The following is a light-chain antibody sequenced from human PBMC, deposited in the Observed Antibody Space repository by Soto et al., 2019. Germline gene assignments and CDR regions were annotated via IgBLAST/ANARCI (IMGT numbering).Light chain of an antibody. CDR2: AAS. J-gene: IGKJ2*01. V-gene: IGKV1-39*01. CDR1: QSISSY. Sequence: DIPMTQSPSSLSASVGDRVTITCRASQSISSYLNWYQQKPGKAPKLRIYAASSMQSGVPSRFSGSGSGTDFTLNISSLQPEDFATYYCQQSYSTPYTFGQGTKLEIK. CDR3: QQSYSTPYT.